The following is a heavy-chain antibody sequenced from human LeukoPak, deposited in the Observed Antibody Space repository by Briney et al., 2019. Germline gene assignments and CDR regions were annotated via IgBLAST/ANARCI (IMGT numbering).Heavy chain of an antibody. V-gene: IGHV1-69*05. Sequence: SVKVSCKASGGTFSSYAISWVRQAPGQGLEWMGGIIPIFGTANYAQKFQGRVTITTDESTSTAYMELSSLRSEDTAVYYCARAVVVPQSRYYFDYWGQGTLVTVSS. CDR2: IIPIFGTA. D-gene: IGHD2-15*01. CDR1: GGTFSSYA. CDR3: ARAVVVPQSRYYFDY. J-gene: IGHJ4*02.